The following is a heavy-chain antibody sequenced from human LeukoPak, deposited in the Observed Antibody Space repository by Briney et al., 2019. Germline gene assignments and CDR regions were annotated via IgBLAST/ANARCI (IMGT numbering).Heavy chain of an antibody. CDR1: GGSFSGYY. CDR3: ASLGGATYYDFWSGYYSHDY. D-gene: IGHD3-3*01. Sequence: PSETLSLTCAVYGGSFSGYYWSWIRQPPGKGLEWIGSIYYSGSTYYNPSLKSRVTISVDTSKNQFSLKLSSVTAADTAVYYCASLGGATYYDFWSGYYSHDYWGQGTLVTVSS. J-gene: IGHJ4*02. V-gene: IGHV4-34*01. CDR2: IYYSGST.